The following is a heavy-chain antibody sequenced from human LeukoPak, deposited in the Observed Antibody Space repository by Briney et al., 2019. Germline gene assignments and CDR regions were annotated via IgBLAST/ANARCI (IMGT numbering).Heavy chain of an antibody. D-gene: IGHD5-12*01. V-gene: IGHV3-30*04. J-gene: IGHJ4*02. CDR2: ISYDGSNK. Sequence: GGSLRLSCAASGFTFSSYAMHWVRQAPGKGLEWVAVISYDGSNKYYADSVKGRFTISRDNSKNTLYLQMNSLRAEDTAVYYCARNKRGYSGFLTLDYWGQGTLVTVSS. CDR3: ARNKRGYSGFLTLDY. CDR1: GFTFSSYA.